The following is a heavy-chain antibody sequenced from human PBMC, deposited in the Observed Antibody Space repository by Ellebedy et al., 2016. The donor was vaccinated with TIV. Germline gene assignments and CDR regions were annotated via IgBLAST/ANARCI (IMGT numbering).Heavy chain of an antibody. D-gene: IGHD2-15*01. Sequence: GESLKISCAASEFAVSSNYMSWVRQAPGKGLEWVSIIDGSGNTFDADSVKGRFTISRDNSKNTLFLQMNSLRAEDTAVYYCGTPGGYVSGFGQWGQGTLVIVSS. J-gene: IGHJ4*02. CDR3: GTPGGYVSGFGQ. CDR2: IDGSGNT. CDR1: EFAVSSNY. V-gene: IGHV3-53*01.